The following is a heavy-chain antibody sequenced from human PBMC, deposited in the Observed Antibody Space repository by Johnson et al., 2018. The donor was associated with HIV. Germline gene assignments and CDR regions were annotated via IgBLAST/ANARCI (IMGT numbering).Heavy chain of an antibody. V-gene: IGHV3-48*04. CDR1: GFTFSSYG. CDR3: ARSYSSSSHDAFDI. Sequence: VQLVASGGGLVQPWGSLRLSCAASGFTFSSYGMHWVRQAPGKGLEWVSYISSSCSTIYYADSLKGRFTISRDNSKNSLYLQMNSLSAEDTAVYYCARSYSSSSHDAFDIWGQGTMVTVSS. D-gene: IGHD6-6*01. CDR2: ISSSCSTI. J-gene: IGHJ3*02.